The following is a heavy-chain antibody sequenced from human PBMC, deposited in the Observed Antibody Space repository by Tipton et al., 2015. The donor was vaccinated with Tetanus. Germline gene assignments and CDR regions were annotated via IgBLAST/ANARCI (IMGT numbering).Heavy chain of an antibody. CDR2: IDYFGTT. CDR3: ARRSVSARFDD. Sequence: GLVKPSETLSLTCTVSGGSISTYHWNWIRQFPGKGLEWIGYIDYFGTTKYNPSLKSRVAMSVDTSKNQFSLKLNSVTAADTAVYYRARRSVSARFDDWGQGAQVTVSS. CDR1: GGSISTYH. V-gene: IGHV4-59*12. D-gene: IGHD3-3*01. J-gene: IGHJ4*02.